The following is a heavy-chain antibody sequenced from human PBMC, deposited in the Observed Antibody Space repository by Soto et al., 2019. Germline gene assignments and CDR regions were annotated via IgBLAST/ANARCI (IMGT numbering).Heavy chain of an antibody. CDR3: AREKGKAVTGTYYYYGMDV. D-gene: IGHD6-19*01. Sequence: QVQLVQSGAEVKSPGASLKVSCKASGYTFTSYGINWVRQAPGQGLEWMGWISPYTGNTNYAQEFQGRVTMTADTSTSTAYMELRRLRSDDTDVYYCAREKGKAVTGTYYYYGMDVWGQGTKVTVSS. J-gene: IGHJ6*02. CDR1: GYTFTSYG. V-gene: IGHV1-18*04. CDR2: ISPYTGNT.